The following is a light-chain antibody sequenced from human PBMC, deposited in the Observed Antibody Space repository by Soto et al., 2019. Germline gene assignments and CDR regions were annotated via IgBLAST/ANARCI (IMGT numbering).Light chain of an antibody. CDR1: SSDVGGYNY. Sequence: QSALTQPASVSGSPGQSITISCTGTSSDVGGYNYVSWYQRHPGKAPKLMIYDVSNRPSGVSNRFSGSKSGNTASLTISGLQAEDEADYYCSSYKSGSTLVVFGGGTKLTVL. CDR2: DVS. J-gene: IGLJ2*01. CDR3: SSYKSGSTLVV. V-gene: IGLV2-14*01.